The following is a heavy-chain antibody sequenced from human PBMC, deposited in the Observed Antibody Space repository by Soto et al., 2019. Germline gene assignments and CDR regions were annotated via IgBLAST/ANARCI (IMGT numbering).Heavy chain of an antibody. CDR3: AHGSCSSADCYPNPYLDY. J-gene: IGHJ4*02. Sequence: QITLKESGPTLVKPTQTLTLSCTFSGFSLSTTAEGVGWIRQPPGKALEWLALIYWDDDERYSPSLKSRLTITKDTSKNQVVLTMTNVDPVDTATYHCAHGSCSSADCYPNPYLDYWGQGILVTVSS. CDR1: GFSLSTTAEG. D-gene: IGHD2-2*01. CDR2: IYWDDDE. V-gene: IGHV2-5*02.